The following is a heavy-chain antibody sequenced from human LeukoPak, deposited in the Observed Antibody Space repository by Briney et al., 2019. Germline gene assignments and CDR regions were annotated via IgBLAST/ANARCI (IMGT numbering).Heavy chain of an antibody. CDR1: GGSISSGDYY. J-gene: IGHJ4*02. V-gene: IGHV4-30-4*01. CDR3: ARVGFYDSSSYYFDY. Sequence: SETLSLTCTVSGGSISSGDYYWSWIRQPPGKGLEWIGYIYYSGSTYYNPSLKSRVTISVGTSKNQFSLKLSSVTAADTAVYYCARVGFYDSSSYYFDYWGQGTLVTVSS. CDR2: IYYSGST. D-gene: IGHD3-22*01.